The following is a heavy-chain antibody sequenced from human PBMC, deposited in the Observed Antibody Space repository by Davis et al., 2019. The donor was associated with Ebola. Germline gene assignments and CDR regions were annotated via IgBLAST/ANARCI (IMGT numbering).Heavy chain of an antibody. CDR1: GGSISSDDYS. CDR3: AGIAVAGLYYYGMDV. Sequence: LRLSCAVSGGSISSDDYSWSWIRQPPGKGLEWIGYIHHSGSTYCNPSLKSRVTISVDRSKNQFSLKLSSVTAADTAVYYCAGIAVAGLYYYGMDVWGQGTTVTVSS. CDR2: IHHSGST. V-gene: IGHV4-30-2*01. D-gene: IGHD6-19*01. J-gene: IGHJ6*02.